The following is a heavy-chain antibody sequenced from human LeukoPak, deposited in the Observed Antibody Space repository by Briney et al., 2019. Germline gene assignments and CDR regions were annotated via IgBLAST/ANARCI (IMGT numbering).Heavy chain of an antibody. CDR3: ARGYGSGSYWVY. Sequence: SETLSLTCAVHGGSFSGYYWSWIRQPPGKGLEWVGEINHSGSTNYNPSLKSRVTISKDTSKNQFSLRLSSVTAADTAVYYCARGYGSGSYWVYWGQETLVTVSS. J-gene: IGHJ4*02. D-gene: IGHD3-10*01. CDR2: INHSGST. V-gene: IGHV4-34*01. CDR1: GGSFSGYY.